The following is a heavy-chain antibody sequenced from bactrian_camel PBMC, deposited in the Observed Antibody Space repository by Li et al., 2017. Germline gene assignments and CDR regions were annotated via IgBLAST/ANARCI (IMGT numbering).Heavy chain of an antibody. D-gene: IGHD6*01. CDR1: GYTVSPNY. Sequence: VQLVESGGGSVQAGGSLRLSCATSGYTVSPNYMAWFRQAPGKEREGVARIATGRGNTYYAGSVKDRFTISRDNAKNAIYLQMSNLKPEDTAVYYCVKVGGSWYGANWGQGTQVTVS. CDR3: VKVGGSWYGAN. V-gene: IGHV3S40*01. J-gene: IGHJ4*01. CDR2: IATGRGNT.